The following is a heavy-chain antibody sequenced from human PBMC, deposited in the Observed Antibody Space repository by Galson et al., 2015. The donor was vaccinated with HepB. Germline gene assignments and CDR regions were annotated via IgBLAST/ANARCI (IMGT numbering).Heavy chain of an antibody. J-gene: IGHJ6*02. CDR2: ISGSGGST. D-gene: IGHD1-26*01. CDR3: AKVATIVGATRNYYYGMDV. CDR1: GFTFSSYA. V-gene: IGHV3-23*01. Sequence: SLRLSCAASGFTFSSYAMSWVRQAPGKGLEWVSAISGSGGSTYYADSVKGRFTISRDNSKNTLYLQMNSLRAEDTAVYYCAKVATIVGATRNYYYGMDVWGQGTTVTVSS.